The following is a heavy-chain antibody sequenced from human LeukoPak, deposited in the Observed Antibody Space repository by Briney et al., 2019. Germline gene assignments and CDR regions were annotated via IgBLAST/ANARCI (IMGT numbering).Heavy chain of an antibody. CDR2: ISAYNGKT. CDR1: GYTFSTTY. D-gene: IGHD1-26*01. V-gene: IGHV1-18*01. J-gene: IGHJ4*01. Sequence: ASVKVSCKASGYTFSTTYINWVRQAPGQGLEWMGRISAYNGKTSYAQKFQGRVTMTTDSSTPKAYMDLASLRSDDTAVYYCARGGTYYPCIDYWGQGTLVTVSS. CDR3: ARGGTYYPCIDY.